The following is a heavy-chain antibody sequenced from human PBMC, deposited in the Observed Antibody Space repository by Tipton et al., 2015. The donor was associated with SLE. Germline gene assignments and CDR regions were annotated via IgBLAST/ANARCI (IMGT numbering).Heavy chain of an antibody. CDR3: ARGGFDWGFPYFDY. CDR1: GGSISSYY. D-gene: IGHD3-9*01. J-gene: IGHJ4*02. V-gene: IGHV4-59*08. Sequence: TLSLTCTVSGGSISSYYWNWIRQPPGRGLEWIGYIYYSGSTNYNPSLKSRVTISVDTSKNQFSLKLSSVTAADTAVYYCARGGFDWGFPYFDYWGQGTLVTVSS. CDR2: IYYSGST.